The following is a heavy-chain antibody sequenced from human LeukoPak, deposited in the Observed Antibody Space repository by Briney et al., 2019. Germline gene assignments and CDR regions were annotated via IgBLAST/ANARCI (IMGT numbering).Heavy chain of an antibody. D-gene: IGHD3-22*01. CDR1: GFTFSTYT. Sequence: PGGSLRLSCAASGFTFSTYTMYWVCHPPGKRLEWVSIIGNNGGGIHYADSVKGRFTISRDNFKNALYLQMNSLRVEDTAVYYCAKGPRGYYSNWFDPWGQGTLVTVSS. CDR2: IGNNGGGI. J-gene: IGHJ5*02. CDR3: AKGPRGYYSNWFDP. V-gene: IGHV3-23*01.